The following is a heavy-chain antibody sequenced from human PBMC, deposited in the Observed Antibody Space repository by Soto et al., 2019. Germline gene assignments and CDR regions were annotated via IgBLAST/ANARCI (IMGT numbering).Heavy chain of an antibody. J-gene: IGHJ5*02. CDR2: ISAYTDNP. CDR3: ARVIPAAEAWFGP. CDR1: GYTFTNYC. D-gene: IGHD2-2*01. V-gene: IGHV1-18*01. Sequence: ASVNVSCKPSGYTFTNYCVTWVRQAPGQGLEWMGWISAYTDNPNYAQKFQGRVTMTIDTATSTAYMDLRSLTSDDTAVYYCARVIPAAEAWFGPWGQGTLVTVSS.